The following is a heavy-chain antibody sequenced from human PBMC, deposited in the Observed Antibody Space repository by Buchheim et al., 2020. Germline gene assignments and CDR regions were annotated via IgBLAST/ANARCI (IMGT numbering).Heavy chain of an antibody. D-gene: IGHD1-26*01. J-gene: IGHJ4*02. V-gene: IGHV3-30-3*01. CDR3: ARSPSWELEYYFDY. Sequence: QVQLVESGGGVVQPGRSLRLSCAASGFTFSSYAMHWVRQAPGKGLEWVAVISYDGSNKYYADSVKGRFTISRGNSKNTLYLQMNSLRAEDTAVYYCARSPSWELEYYFDYWGQGTL. CDR2: ISYDGSNK. CDR1: GFTFSSYA.